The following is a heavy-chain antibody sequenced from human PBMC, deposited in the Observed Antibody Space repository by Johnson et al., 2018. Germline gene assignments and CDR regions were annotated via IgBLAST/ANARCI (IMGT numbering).Heavy chain of an antibody. CDR2: IRSKANSYAT. V-gene: IGHV3-73*02. CDR3: TRHGEESGSYDVGAFDI. Sequence: VQLQESGGGLVQPGGSLKLSCAASGFTFSGSAMHWVRQASGKGLVWVGRIRSKANSYATAYAASVKGRFTISRDDSKNTAYLQMNRLKTEDTAVYYFTRHGEESGSYDVGAFDIWGQGTMVTVAS. J-gene: IGHJ3*02. CDR1: GFTFSGSA. D-gene: IGHD1-26*01.